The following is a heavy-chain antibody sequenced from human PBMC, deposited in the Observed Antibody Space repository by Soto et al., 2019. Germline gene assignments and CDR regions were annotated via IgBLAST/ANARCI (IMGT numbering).Heavy chain of an antibody. CDR1: GGSISSGDYY. CDR2: IYYSGST. D-gene: IGHD3-10*01. V-gene: IGHV4-30-4*01. CDR3: ARVGFGELLAHGMDV. Sequence: QVQLQESGPGLVKPSQTLSLTCTVSGGSISSGDYYWSWIRQPPGKGLEWIGYIYYSGSTYYNPSLKRHVTISVDTSKNQFSLKLSSVTAADTAVYYCARVGFGELLAHGMDVWGQGTTVTVSS. J-gene: IGHJ6*02.